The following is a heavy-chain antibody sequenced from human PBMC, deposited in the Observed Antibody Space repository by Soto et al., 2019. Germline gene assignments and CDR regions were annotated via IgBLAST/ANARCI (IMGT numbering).Heavy chain of an antibody. D-gene: IGHD7-27*01. CDR1: GYTFTSYG. V-gene: IGHV1-18*04. Sequence: GASVKVSCKASGYTFTSYGISWVRQAPGQGLERLGWISAYNGNTNYAQKHQGRVTMTTDTSTSTAYMELRSLRSDDTAVYYCARENWDYGMDVWGQGTTVTISS. CDR3: ARENWDYGMDV. CDR2: ISAYNGNT. J-gene: IGHJ6*02.